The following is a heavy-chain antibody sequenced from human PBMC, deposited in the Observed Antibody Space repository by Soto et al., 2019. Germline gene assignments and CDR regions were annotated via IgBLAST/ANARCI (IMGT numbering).Heavy chain of an antibody. V-gene: IGHV3-9*01. CDR1: GFTFDHYA. CDR2: ISWNSGSI. Sequence: GGSLRLSCAASGFTFDHYAMHWVRQAPGKRLEWVSGISWNSGSIGYADSVTGRVTISRDNAKNSLYLQMNSRRAENTALYYCAKDGSGVSTFGGRSFDYWGQGTMVTVSS. D-gene: IGHD3-16*01. J-gene: IGHJ4*02. CDR3: AKDGSGVSTFGGRSFDY.